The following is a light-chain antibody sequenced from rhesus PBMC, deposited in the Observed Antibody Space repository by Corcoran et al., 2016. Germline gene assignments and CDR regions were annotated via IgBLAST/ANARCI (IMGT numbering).Light chain of an antibody. Sequence: DVVMTQSPLSLPVTPGQPASISCRFSQSPVHSDGQTYLNWLQQKPGQPPRRLIYQVSNRDSGVSDRSSGRGAGTGFTLKISRVEAEDFEIYYCGQGPNVPFGGGTKVELK. CDR3: GQGPNVP. CDR2: QVS. J-gene: IGKJ4*01. CDR1: QSPVHSDGQTY. V-gene: IGKV2S8*01.